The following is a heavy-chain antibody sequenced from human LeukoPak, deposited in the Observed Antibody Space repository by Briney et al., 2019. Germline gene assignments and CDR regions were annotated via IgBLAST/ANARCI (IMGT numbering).Heavy chain of an antibody. CDR1: GFTFSNAW. V-gene: IGHV3-15*01. D-gene: IGHD3-16*01. Sequence: PGGSLRLSCAASGFTFSNAWMSWVRQAPGKGLEWVGRIKSKTDGGTTDYAAPVKGRFTISRDDSKNTLYLQMNSLKTEDTAVYYCTTAPTMITFGGVTGYFDYWGQGTLVTVSS. J-gene: IGHJ4*02. CDR3: TTAPTMITFGGVTGYFDY. CDR2: IKSKTDGGTT.